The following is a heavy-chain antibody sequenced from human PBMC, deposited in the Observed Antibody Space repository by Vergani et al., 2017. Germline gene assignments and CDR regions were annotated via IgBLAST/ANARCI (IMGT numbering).Heavy chain of an antibody. V-gene: IGHV3-21*01. J-gene: IGHJ5*02. Sequence: EVQLVESGGGLVKPGGSLRLSCAASGFTFSSYTMPWVRQAPGRGLEWVSSINYRDTYIYYADSMRGRFTISRDNAKNSLYLQMNSLRPDDTAVYYCVGGGRGDHGDFWSRLGPWGQGTRVIVSS. CDR1: GFTFSSYT. CDR2: INYRDTYI. CDR3: VGGGRGDHGDFWSRLGP. D-gene: IGHD3-3*01.